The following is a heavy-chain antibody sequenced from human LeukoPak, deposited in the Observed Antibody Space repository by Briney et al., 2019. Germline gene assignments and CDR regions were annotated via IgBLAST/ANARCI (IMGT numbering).Heavy chain of an antibody. CDR2: IIPIFGTA. D-gene: IGHD3-22*01. CDR1: GGTFSSYA. J-gene: IGHJ4*02. CDR3: ASTLLLRPYYFDY. V-gene: IGHV1-69*05. Sequence: ASVKVSCKASGGTFSSYAISWVRQAPGQGLEWMGRIIPIFGTANYAQKFQGRVTITTDESTSTAYMELSSLRSEDTAVYYCASTLLLRPYYFDYWGQGTLVTVSS.